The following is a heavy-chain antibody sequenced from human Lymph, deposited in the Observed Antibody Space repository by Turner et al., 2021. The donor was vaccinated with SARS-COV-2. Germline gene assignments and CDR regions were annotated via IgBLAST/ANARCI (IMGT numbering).Heavy chain of an antibody. V-gene: IGHV4-59*08. J-gene: IGHJ6*02. CDR3: ARHQGSTSGYDHGMNV. CDR2: FYKIGSI. CDR1: GGSISSTS. Sequence: QVQLQESGPGLVRPPAPLSLTCTVSGGSISSTSWSWIRQSPGRGLEWIGYFYKIGSIDYNPTLRSRVTISVDTSKNQLSLNLISVTAADTAVYYCARHQGSTSGYDHGMNVWGQGTAVIVS. D-gene: IGHD1-1*01.